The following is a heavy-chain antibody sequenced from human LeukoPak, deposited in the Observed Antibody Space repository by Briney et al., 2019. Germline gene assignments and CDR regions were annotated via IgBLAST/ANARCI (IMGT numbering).Heavy chain of an antibody. Sequence: ASVKVSCKASGYTFTSHAMHWVRQAPGQRLEWMGWINAGNGNTKYSQKFQGRVTITRDTSASTAYMELSSLRSEDTAVYYCARSSSPRLHFDYWGQGTLVTVSS. V-gene: IGHV1-3*01. CDR2: INAGNGNT. J-gene: IGHJ4*02. CDR3: ARSSSPRLHFDY. CDR1: GYTFTSHA. D-gene: IGHD2-15*01.